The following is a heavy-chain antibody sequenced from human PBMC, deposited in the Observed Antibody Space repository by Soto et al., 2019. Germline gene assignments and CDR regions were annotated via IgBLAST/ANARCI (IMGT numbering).Heavy chain of an antibody. J-gene: IGHJ4*02. CDR3: ARDLSASRGYSSSWSYYFDY. D-gene: IGHD6-13*01. Sequence: ESGGGVVQPGRSLRLSCAASGFTFSSYAMHWVRQAPGKGLEWVAVISYDGSNKYYADSVKGRFTISRDNSKNTLYLQMNSLRAEDTAVYYCARDLSASRGYSSSWSYYFDYWGQGTLVTVSS. CDR1: GFTFSSYA. V-gene: IGHV3-30-3*01. CDR2: ISYDGSNK.